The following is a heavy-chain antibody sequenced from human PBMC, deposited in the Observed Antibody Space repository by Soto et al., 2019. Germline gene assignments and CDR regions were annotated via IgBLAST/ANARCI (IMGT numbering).Heavy chain of an antibody. J-gene: IGHJ4*02. CDR3: ARTYSSSWSPFD. Sequence: QVQLQQWGAGLLKPSETLSLTCAVYGGSFSGYYWSWIRQPPGKGLEWIGEINQSGSTNYNPSLKSRVTISVDTSKYQFSLKLSSVTAADTAVYYCARTYSSSWSPFDWGQGTLVTVSS. CDR2: INQSGST. CDR1: GGSFSGYY. D-gene: IGHD6-13*01. V-gene: IGHV4-34*01.